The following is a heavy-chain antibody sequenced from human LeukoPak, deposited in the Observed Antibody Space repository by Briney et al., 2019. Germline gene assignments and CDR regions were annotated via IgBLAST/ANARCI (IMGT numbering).Heavy chain of an antibody. Sequence: SETLSLTCTVSGGSISSYYWSWIRQPPGKGLEWIGYIYYSGSTNYNPSLKSRVTISVDTSKNQFSLQLNSVTPEDTAVYYCARYSAKRFDYWGQGTLVTVSS. CDR1: GGSISSYY. CDR3: ARYSAKRFDY. V-gene: IGHV4-59*12. D-gene: IGHD4-11*01. CDR2: IYYSGST. J-gene: IGHJ4*02.